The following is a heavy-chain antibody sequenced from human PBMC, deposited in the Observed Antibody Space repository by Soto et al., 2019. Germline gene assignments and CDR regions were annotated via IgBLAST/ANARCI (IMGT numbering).Heavy chain of an antibody. CDR3: ARDPRAGGDYYYGMDV. D-gene: IGHD3-16*01. Sequence: VHLVESGGGVVQPGKSLRLSCVGSGFTFSSYAIHWVRQAPGKGLEWVAVISYDGRNKYYVDSVKGRFSISRDNSKNTLFLQMNSLRVEDTAVYYCARDPRAGGDYYYGMDVWGQGTAVTVSS. CDR1: GFTFSSYA. V-gene: IGHV3-30*04. CDR2: ISYDGRNK. J-gene: IGHJ6*02.